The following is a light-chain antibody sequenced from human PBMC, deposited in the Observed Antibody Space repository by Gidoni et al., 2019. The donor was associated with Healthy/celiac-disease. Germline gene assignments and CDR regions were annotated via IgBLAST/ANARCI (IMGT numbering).Light chain of an antibody. V-gene: IGKV4-1*01. CDR2: WAS. J-gene: IGKJ4*01. CDR3: QQYYSTPLT. CDR1: QSVLYSSTNKND. Sequence: DIVMTQSPGSLAVSLGERATFNCKSSQSVLYSSTNKNDLAWYQQKPGQPPKLLIYWASTRESGVPDRFSGSGSGTDFTLTISSLQAEDVAVYYCQQYYSTPLTFGGGTKVEIK.